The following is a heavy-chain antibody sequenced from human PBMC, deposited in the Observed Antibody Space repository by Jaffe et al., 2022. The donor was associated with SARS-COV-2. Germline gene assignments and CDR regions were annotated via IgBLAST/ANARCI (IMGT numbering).Heavy chain of an antibody. CDR1: GFTFSSYS. J-gene: IGHJ2*01. CDR2: ISSSSSTI. D-gene: IGHD2-15*01. CDR3: ATKDANTYCSGSRCWGNLYWYFDL. Sequence: EVQLVESGGGLVQPGGSLRLSCAASGFTFSSYSMNWVRQAPGKGLEWVSYISSSSSTIYYADSVKGRFTISRDNAKNSLYLQMNSLRDEDTAVYYCATKDANTYCSGSRCWGNLYWYFDLWGRGTLVTVSS. V-gene: IGHV3-48*02.